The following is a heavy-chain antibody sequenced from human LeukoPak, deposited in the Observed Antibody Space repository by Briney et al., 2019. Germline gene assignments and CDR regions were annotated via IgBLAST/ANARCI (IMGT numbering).Heavy chain of an antibody. V-gene: IGHV3-23*01. D-gene: IGHD2-2*01. Sequence: GGSLRLSCAASGLTFSSYAMSGVRQAPGKGLEWVSAISGSGGSTYYADSVKGRLTILRHNSKNTLYLQMNSLRAEDTAVYYCAKDRYCSSTSCYAAEYFQHWGQGTLVTVSS. CDR3: AKDRYCSSTSCYAAEYFQH. CDR2: ISGSGGST. J-gene: IGHJ1*01. CDR1: GLTFSSYA.